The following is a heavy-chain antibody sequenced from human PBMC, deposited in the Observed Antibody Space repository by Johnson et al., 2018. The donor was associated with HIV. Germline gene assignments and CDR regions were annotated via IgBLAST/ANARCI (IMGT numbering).Heavy chain of an antibody. CDR1: AFTSSSYS. D-gene: IGHD3-3*01. CDR2: ISYGGNNK. J-gene: IGHJ3*02. CDR3: AKGVESITIFGVVIGAFDI. V-gene: IGHV3-30-3*01. Sequence: QVQLVESGGGVVQPGRSLRLSCAASAFTSSSYSMHWVRQAPGQGLEWVAVISYGGNNKYYADSVKGRFTISRDNSKNTLYLQMNSLRAEDTAVYYCAKGVESITIFGVVIGAFDIWGQGTMVTVSS.